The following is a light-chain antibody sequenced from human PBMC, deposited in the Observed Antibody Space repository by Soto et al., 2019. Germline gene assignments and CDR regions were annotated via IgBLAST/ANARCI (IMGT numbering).Light chain of an antibody. CDR3: QQSFRAVHLT. Sequence: DIQMTQSPSSLSASVGDRVTITCRASQSISSYLVWYQQKPGKAPKLLIYAASTLESGVTSRFSGSGSGTEFTLTITSLQPEDSATYYCQQSFRAVHLTFGGGTKVEI. V-gene: IGKV1-39*01. CDR2: AAS. CDR1: QSISSY. J-gene: IGKJ4*01.